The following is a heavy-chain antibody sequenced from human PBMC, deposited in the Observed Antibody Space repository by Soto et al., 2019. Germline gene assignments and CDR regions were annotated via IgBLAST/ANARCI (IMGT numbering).Heavy chain of an antibody. D-gene: IGHD3-3*01. V-gene: IGHV1-18*04. Sequence: ASVKVSCKASGYTFTSYGISWVRQAPGQGLEWMGWISAYNGNTNYAQKLQGRVTMTTDTSTSTAYMELRSLRSDDTAVYYCARDALGGYYITGSALWWGQGTLVTVSS. CDR1: GYTFTSYG. CDR2: ISAYNGNT. CDR3: ARDALGGYYITGSALW. J-gene: IGHJ4*02.